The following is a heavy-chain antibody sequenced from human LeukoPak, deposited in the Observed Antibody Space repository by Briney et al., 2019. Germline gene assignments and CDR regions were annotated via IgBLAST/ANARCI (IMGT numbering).Heavy chain of an antibody. CDR2: INHSGST. CDR1: GGSFSGYY. CDR3: ARGLLLPIMVAFDI. D-gene: IGHD2-8*01. V-gene: IGHV4-34*01. J-gene: IGHJ3*02. Sequence: PSETLSLTCAVYGGSFSGYYWSWIRQPPGKGLEWIGEINHSGSTNYNPSLKSRVTISVDTSKNQFSLKLSSVTAADTAVYYCARGLLLPIMVAFDIWGQGTMVTVSS.